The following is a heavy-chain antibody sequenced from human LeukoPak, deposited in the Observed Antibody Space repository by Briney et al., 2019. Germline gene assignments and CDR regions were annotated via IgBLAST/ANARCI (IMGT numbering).Heavy chain of an antibody. J-gene: IGHJ4*02. D-gene: IGHD5-12*01. CDR2: INPNSGGT. CDR1: GYSFTGYY. V-gene: IGHV1-2*02. CDR3: ARGHYSGYGTLRYYFDY. Sequence: ASVKVSCKASGYSFTGYYMHWVRQAPGQGLEGMGWINPNSGGTNYAQKFQGRVTMTRDTSISTAYMELSRLRSDDTAVYYCARGHYSGYGTLRYYFDYWGQGALVTVSS.